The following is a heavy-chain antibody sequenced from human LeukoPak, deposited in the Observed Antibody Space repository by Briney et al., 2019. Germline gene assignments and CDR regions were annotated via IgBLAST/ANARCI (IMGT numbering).Heavy chain of an antibody. V-gene: IGHV3-33*01. D-gene: IGHD2-15*01. Sequence: LSGGSLRLSCAASGFTFSSYGMHWVRQAPGKGLEWVAVIWYDGSNKYYADSVKGRFTISRDNSKNTLYLQMNSLRAEDTAMYYCARRLGYCSGGSCYPFDYWGQGTLVTVSS. CDR2: IWYDGSNK. J-gene: IGHJ4*02. CDR1: GFTFSSYG. CDR3: ARRLGYCSGGSCYPFDY.